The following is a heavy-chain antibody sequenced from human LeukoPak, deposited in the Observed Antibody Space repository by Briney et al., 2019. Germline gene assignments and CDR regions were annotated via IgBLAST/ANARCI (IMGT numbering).Heavy chain of an antibody. Sequence: SETVSLTCTVSGGSISSSSYYWGWIRQPPGKGLEWIGSIYYSGSTYYNPSLKSRVTISVDTSKNQFSLKLSSVTAADTAVYYCARGVRRGYYFDYWGQGTLVTVSS. D-gene: IGHD2-8*01. J-gene: IGHJ4*02. CDR3: ARGVRRGYYFDY. V-gene: IGHV4-39*01. CDR1: GGSISSSSYY. CDR2: IYYSGST.